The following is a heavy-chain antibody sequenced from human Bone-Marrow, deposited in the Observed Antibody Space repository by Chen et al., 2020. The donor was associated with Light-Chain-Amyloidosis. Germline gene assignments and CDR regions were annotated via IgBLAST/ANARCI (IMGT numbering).Heavy chain of an antibody. CDR3: ARAPSLGYYDSSGYKGYYFDY. D-gene: IGHD3-22*01. J-gene: IGHJ4*02. V-gene: IGHV4-34*01. CDR2: INHSGST. Sequence: QVQLQQWGAGLLKPSETLSLTCAVYGGSFSGYYWNWIRQPPGKGLEWIGEINHSGSTNYNPSLKSRVTISVDTSKNQFSLKLSSVTAADTAVYYCARAPSLGYYDSSGYKGYYFDYWGQGTLVTVSS. CDR1: GGSFSGYY.